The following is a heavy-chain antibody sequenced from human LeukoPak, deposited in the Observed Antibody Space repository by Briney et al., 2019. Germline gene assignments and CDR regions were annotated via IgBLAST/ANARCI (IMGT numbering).Heavy chain of an antibody. Sequence: ASVKVSCKASGYTFTSYDINWVRQATGQGLEWMGWMNPNSGNTGYAQKFQGRVTMTRNTSISTAYMELSSLRSEDTAVYYCARSPYYDFWSGYYGGRDRFDPWGQGTLVTVSS. CDR3: ARSPYYDFWSGYYGGRDRFDP. V-gene: IGHV1-8*01. J-gene: IGHJ5*02. D-gene: IGHD3-3*01. CDR1: GYTFTSYD. CDR2: MNPNSGNT.